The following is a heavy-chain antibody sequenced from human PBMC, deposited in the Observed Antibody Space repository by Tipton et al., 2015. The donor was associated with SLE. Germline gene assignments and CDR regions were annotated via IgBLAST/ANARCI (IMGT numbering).Heavy chain of an antibody. CDR3: ARMALWVRNYYGMDV. CDR1: GGSISTYY. D-gene: IGHD2-21*01. Sequence: TLSLTCTVSGGSISTYYWTWIRQPPGKGLEWIGHIYYIGNTNYNPSLRRRVTISVDSSKNEVSLKLSSVTAADTAVYYCARMALWVRNYYGMDVWGQGTTVTVSS. CDR2: IYYIGNT. V-gene: IGHV4-59*01. J-gene: IGHJ6*02.